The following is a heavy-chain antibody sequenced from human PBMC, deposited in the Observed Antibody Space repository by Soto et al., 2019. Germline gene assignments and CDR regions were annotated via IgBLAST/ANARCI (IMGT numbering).Heavy chain of an antibody. Sequence: PSETLSLTCAVYGGSFSGYYWSWIRQPPGKGLEWIGEINHSGSTNYNPSLRSRVTISVDTSKNQFSLNLNSVTAADTAVYYCARVPMGLRRRFDPWGQGTLVTVSS. CDR1: GGSFSGYY. CDR2: INHSGST. J-gene: IGHJ5*02. V-gene: IGHV4-34*01. D-gene: IGHD4-17*01. CDR3: ARVPMGLRRRFDP.